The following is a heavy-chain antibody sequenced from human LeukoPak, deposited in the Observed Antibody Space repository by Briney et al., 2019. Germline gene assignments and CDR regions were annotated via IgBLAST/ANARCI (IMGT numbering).Heavy chain of an antibody. CDR2: MNPNSGNT. CDR1: GYTFTTYD. CDR3: ARANYYGSGKKDLDY. Sequence: GASGKVSCKASGYTFTTYDINWVRQATGQGLEWMGWMNPNSGNTGYAQKFQGRVTMTRNTSMSTAYMELNSLRSEDTAAYYCARANYYGSGKKDLDYWGQGTLVTVSS. V-gene: IGHV1-8*01. D-gene: IGHD3-10*01. J-gene: IGHJ4*02.